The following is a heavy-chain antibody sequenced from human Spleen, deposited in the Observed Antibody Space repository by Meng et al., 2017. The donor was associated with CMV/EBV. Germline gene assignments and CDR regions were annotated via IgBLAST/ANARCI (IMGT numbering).Heavy chain of an antibody. D-gene: IGHD4-11*01. CDR1: GFTFSSYG. CDR3: AKDIIDNTATTKGNYYGMDV. Sequence: GESLKISCAASGFTFSSYGMHWVRQAPGKGLEWMAFIRYDGSNKYYEVSVKGRFTISRNNSKNTLYLQMNSLRAEDTAVYYCAKDIIDNTATTKGNYYGMDVWGQGNTVTVSS. J-gene: IGHJ6*02. CDR2: IRYDGSNK. V-gene: IGHV3-30*02.